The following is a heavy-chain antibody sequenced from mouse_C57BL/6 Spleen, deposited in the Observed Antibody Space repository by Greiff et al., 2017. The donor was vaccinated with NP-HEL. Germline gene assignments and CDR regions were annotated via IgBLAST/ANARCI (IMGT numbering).Heavy chain of an antibody. CDR1: GFTFSDYY. D-gene: IGHD4-1*01. CDR2: INYDGSST. Sequence: EVQLVESEGGLVQPGSSMKLSCTASGFTFSDYYMAWVRQVPEKGLEWVANINYDGSSTYYLDSLKSRFIISRDNAKNILYLQMSSPKSEDTATYYCAREGTGAFDYWGQGTTLTVSS. J-gene: IGHJ2*01. V-gene: IGHV5-16*01. CDR3: AREGTGAFDY.